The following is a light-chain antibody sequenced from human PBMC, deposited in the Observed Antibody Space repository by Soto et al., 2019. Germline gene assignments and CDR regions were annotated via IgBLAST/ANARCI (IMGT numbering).Light chain of an antibody. CDR2: GNR. V-gene: IGLV1-40*01. Sequence: QSVLTQPPSVSGAPGQRVTISCTGNNSNLGAGYDVHWYQQLPGAAPKLVIFGNRNRPSGVPERFSGSKSGTSASLAITGLQAEDEDDSYCQAYAYSLNAVVFGGGTKLTVL. CDR1: NSNLGAGYD. CDR3: QAYAYSLNAVV. J-gene: IGLJ3*02.